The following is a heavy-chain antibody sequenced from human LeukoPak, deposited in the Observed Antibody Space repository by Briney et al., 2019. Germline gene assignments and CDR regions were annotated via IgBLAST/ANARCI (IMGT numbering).Heavy chain of an antibody. D-gene: IGHD5-12*01. CDR1: GYSISSGYY. Sequence: PSETLSLTCTVSGYSISSGYYWGWIRQPPGKGLEWIGSIYHSGSTYYNPSLKSRVTISVDTSKNQFSLKLSSVTAADTAVYYCVGYDYESYWGQGTLVTVSS. CDR2: IYHSGST. CDR3: VGYDYESY. V-gene: IGHV4-38-2*02. J-gene: IGHJ4*02.